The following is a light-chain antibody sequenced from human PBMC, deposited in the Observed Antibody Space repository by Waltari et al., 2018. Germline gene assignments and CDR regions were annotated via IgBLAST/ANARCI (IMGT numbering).Light chain of an antibody. J-gene: IGLJ1*01. Sequence: QSALTQPASVSGSTGQSITISCTGISSDVGGYNYVSWYQQYPGTSPKLMLYDGSQRPSGVSNRFSGSKSGNTASLTISGLQAEDEADYYCSSYTSSSPYVFGTGTKVTVL. CDR3: SSYTSSSPYV. CDR2: DGS. V-gene: IGLV2-14*03. CDR1: SSDVGGYNY.